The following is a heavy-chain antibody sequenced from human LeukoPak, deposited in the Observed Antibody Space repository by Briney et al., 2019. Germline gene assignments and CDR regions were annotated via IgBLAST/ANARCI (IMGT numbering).Heavy chain of an antibody. D-gene: IGHD6-13*01. V-gene: IGHV3-23*01. CDR1: GFTFSSYA. J-gene: IGHJ4*02. Sequence: GGSLRLSCAASGFTFSSYAMSWVRQAPGKGLEWVSAISGSGGSTYYADSVKGRFTISRDNSKNTLYLQMNSLRAEDTAVYYCARSSSSSWCFDYWGQGTLVTVSS. CDR2: ISGSGGST. CDR3: ARSSSSSWCFDY.